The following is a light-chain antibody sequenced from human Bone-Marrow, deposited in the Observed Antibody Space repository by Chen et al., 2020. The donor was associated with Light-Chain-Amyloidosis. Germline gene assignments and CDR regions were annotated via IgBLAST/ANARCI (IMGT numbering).Light chain of an antibody. CDR2: RDT. J-gene: IGLJ2*01. V-gene: IGLV3-25*03. CDR3: QSADSSGTYEVI. Sequence: SYELTQAPSASVFPGQTARITCSGDDLPTKYAYWYQQKPGQAPVLVIHRDTERPSGISERFSGSSSGTTATLTISGVQAEDEADYHCQSADSSGTYEVIFGGGTKLTVL. CDR1: DLPTKY.